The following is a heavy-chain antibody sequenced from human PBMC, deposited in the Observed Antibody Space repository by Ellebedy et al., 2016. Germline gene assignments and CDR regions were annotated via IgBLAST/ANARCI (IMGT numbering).Heavy chain of an antibody. J-gene: IGHJ4*02. CDR2: ISYDGNNK. V-gene: IGHV3-30*18. CDR1: GFTFSRYG. Sequence: GGSLRLXXAASGFTFSRYGMHWVRQTPGKGLEWVSFISYDGNNKFYTDSVKGRYTLSRDNSKNTLYLQMDSLRADDTAVFYCAKDGRYYGSGSYENYFFDYWGQGTLVSVSA. D-gene: IGHD3-10*01. CDR3: AKDGRYYGSGSYENYFFDY.